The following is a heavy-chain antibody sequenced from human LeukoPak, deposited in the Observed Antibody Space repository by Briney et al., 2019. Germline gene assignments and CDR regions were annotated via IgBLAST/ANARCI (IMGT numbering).Heavy chain of an antibody. CDR2: IRTTAEGAKYA. V-gene: IGHV3-48*02. D-gene: IGHD3-9*01. J-gene: IGHJ4*02. CDR1: GLSFTDYP. CDR3: ATDQRYAFDY. Sequence: PGGSLRLSCATSGLSFTDYPMNWVRQAPGKGLEWISNIRTTAEGAKYAYYADSVQGRVTISRDDGKNTLYLHMNSLRDDDTAVYYCATDQRYAFDYWGQGILVTVST.